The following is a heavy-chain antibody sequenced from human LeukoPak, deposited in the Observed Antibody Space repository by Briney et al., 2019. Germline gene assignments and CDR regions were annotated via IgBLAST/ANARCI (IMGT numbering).Heavy chain of an antibody. CDR1: GFTFSSYS. CDR3: ARARITIFGVVTPPDY. V-gene: IGHV3-21*01. CDR2: ISSSSSYI. D-gene: IGHD3-3*01. J-gene: IGHJ4*02. Sequence: GGSLRLSCAASGFTFSSYSMNWVRQAPGKGLEWVSSISSSSSYIYYADSVKGRFTISRDNAKNSLYLQMNSLRAEDTAVYYCARARITIFGVVTPPDYWGQGTLVTVSS.